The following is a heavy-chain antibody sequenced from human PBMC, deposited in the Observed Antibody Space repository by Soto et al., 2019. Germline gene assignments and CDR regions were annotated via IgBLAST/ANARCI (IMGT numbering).Heavy chain of an antibody. Sequence: SETLYLTCTVSGGSISSYYWSWIRQPPGKGLEWIGYIYYSGSTNYNPSLKSRVTISVDTSKNQFSLKLSSVTAADTAVYYCARSMGLREPVKYYYYYMDVWGKGTTVTVSS. CDR1: GGSISSYY. J-gene: IGHJ6*03. D-gene: IGHD5-12*01. V-gene: IGHV4-59*01. CDR2: IYYSGST. CDR3: ARSMGLREPVKYYYYYMDV.